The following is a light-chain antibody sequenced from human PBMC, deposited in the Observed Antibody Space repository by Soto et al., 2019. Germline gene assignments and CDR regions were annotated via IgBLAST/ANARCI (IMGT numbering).Light chain of an antibody. Sequence: QSALTQPASVFGSPGQSITISCTGTSSDIGALTSVSWYQQHPGKAPKLIIYDIIHRPSVVSDRFSGSKSVNTASLTVSGLQPEDEANYYCSSYSRTTTLVVFGGGTKLTVL. CDR1: SSDIGALTS. J-gene: IGLJ2*01. CDR2: DII. V-gene: IGLV2-14*03. CDR3: SSYSRTTTLVV.